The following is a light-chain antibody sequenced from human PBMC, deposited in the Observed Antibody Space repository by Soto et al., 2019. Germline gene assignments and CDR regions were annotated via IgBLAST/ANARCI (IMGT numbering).Light chain of an antibody. J-gene: IGKJ1*01. Sequence: IQMTQSPSTLSASVGDRVTITCRASQTISNWLAWYQQKPGKAPKLLIYDASSLQSGVPSRFSGRGSGTDFTLTISSLQPDDFATYYCQQYIFSPRTFGQGTKVDIK. V-gene: IGKV1-5*01. CDR3: QQYIFSPRT. CDR1: QTISNW. CDR2: DAS.